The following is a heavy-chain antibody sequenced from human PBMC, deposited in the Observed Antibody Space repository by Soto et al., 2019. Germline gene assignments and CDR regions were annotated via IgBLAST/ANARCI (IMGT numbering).Heavy chain of an antibody. V-gene: IGHV1-24*01. CDR1: GHTLTELS. D-gene: IGHD3-16*02. CDR2: FDPEDGET. J-gene: IGHJ4*02. Sequence: QVQLVQSGAEVKKPGASVKVSCKVSGHTLTELSMHWVRQAPGKGLEWMGGFDPEDGETIYAQKFQGRVTMTEDTSTDTAYMELSSLRSEDTAVYYCATDRVTFGGVIVRLGWGNFDYWGQGTLVTVSS. CDR3: ATDRVTFGGVIVRLGWGNFDY.